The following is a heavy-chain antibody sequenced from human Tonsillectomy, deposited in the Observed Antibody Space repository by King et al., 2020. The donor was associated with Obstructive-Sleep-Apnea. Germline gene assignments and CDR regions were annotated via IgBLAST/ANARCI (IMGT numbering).Heavy chain of an antibody. V-gene: IGHV3-73*01. CDR1: GFTFSGSA. D-gene: IGHD1-20*01. CDR2: IRSKAKSYAT. Sequence: DVQLVESGGGLVQPGGSLKLSCAASGFTFSGSAMHWVRQASGKGLEWVGRIRSKAKSYATAYAASVKGRFTISRDDSKNTAYLQMNSLKTEDTAVYYCTSEFDVYNWNDVDFWGQGTLVTVSS. J-gene: IGHJ4*02. CDR3: TSEFDVYNWNDVDF.